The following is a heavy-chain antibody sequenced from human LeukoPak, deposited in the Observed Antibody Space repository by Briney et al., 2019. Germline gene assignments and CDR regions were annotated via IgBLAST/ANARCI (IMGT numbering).Heavy chain of an antibody. J-gene: IGHJ1*01. V-gene: IGHV3-15*01. D-gene: IGHD4-23*01. CDR2: IKSKTDGGTT. CDR1: GFAFSNAW. Sequence: PGGSLRLSCAASGFAFSNAWMSWVRQAPGKGLEWVGRIKSKTDGGTTDYAAPVKGRFTISRDDSKNTLYLQMNSLKTEDTAVYYCNTEDYGGNGEYFQHWGQGTLVTVSS. CDR3: NTEDYGGNGEYFQH.